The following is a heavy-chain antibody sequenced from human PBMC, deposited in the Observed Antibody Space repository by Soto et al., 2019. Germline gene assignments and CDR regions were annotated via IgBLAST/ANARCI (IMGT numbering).Heavy chain of an antibody. J-gene: IGHJ5*02. D-gene: IGHD6-6*01. Sequence: QVQLVQSGAEVKKPGSSVKVSCKASGGTFSSYAISWVRQAPGQGLEWMGGIIPIFGTANYGQTFQGRVTMTEDESTSTAYMELSSMRSEDTAVYYCARLRHSSSSEGWFDPWGQGTLVTVSS. CDR3: ARLRHSSSSEGWFDP. CDR2: IIPIFGTA. V-gene: IGHV1-69*01. CDR1: GGTFSSYA.